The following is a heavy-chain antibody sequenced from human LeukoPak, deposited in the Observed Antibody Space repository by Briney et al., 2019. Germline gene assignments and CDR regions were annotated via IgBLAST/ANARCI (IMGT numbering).Heavy chain of an antibody. CDR2: IYYSGST. D-gene: IGHD1-26*01. J-gene: IGHJ6*02. CDR1: GGSISSSTYL. V-gene: IGHV4-39*01. CDR3: ARSSGSYYYYYGMDV. Sequence: SGTLSLTCTVSGGSISSSTYLWDWIRQPPGKGLEWIGSIYYSGSTYYNPSLKSRVTISVDTSKNQFSLKLSSVTAADTAVYYCARSSGSYYYYYGMDVWGQGTTVTVSS.